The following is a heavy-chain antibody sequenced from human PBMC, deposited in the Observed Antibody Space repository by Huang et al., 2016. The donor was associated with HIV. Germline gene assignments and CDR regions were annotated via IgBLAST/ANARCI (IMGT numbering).Heavy chain of an antibody. CDR1: GYSFSSYW. Sequence: VQLVQSGAEVKKPGESLKISCKGSGYSFSSYWIAWVRQMPGKGLDWMGISFPDDSDTTYSPSFEGQVTMSADKSIGTAYLQWSSLKASDTAMYYCARRFSSSSGYFDYWGQGSLVTVSS. D-gene: IGHD6-6*01. CDR3: ARRFSSSSGYFDY. J-gene: IGHJ4*02. V-gene: IGHV5-51*01. CDR2: SFPDDSDT.